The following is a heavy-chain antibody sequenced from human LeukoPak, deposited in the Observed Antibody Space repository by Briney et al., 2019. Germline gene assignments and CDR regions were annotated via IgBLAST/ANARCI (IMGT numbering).Heavy chain of an antibody. CDR2: INPNSGGT. Sequence: ASVKVSCKASGYTFTGYYMHWVRQAPGQGLEWMGWINPNSGGTNYAQKFQGRVTMTRDTSISTAYMELSRLRSDDTAVYYCARYYDSSGYPPLYYFDYWGQGTLVTVSS. V-gene: IGHV1-2*02. J-gene: IGHJ4*02. CDR1: GYTFTGYY. D-gene: IGHD3-22*01. CDR3: ARYYDSSGYPPLYYFDY.